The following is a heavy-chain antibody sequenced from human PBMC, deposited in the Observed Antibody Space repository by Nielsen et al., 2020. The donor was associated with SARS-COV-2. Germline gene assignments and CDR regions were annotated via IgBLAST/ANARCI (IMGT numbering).Heavy chain of an antibody. CDR3: ARTYYYGSGDDY. CDR1: GYTFTSYG. D-gene: IGHD3-10*01. CDR2: ISAYNGNT. Sequence: ASVQVSCNASGYTFTSYGISWVRQAPGQGLEWMGWISAYNGNTNYAQKLQGRVTMTTDTSTNTAYMELRSLRSDDTAVYYCARTYYYGSGDDYWGQGTLVTVSS. V-gene: IGHV1-18*01. J-gene: IGHJ4*02.